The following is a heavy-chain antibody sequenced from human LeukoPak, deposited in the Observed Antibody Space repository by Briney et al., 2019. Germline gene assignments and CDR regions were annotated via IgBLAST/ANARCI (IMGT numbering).Heavy chain of an antibody. V-gene: IGHV3-20*04. CDR3: ARGYCTGGSCWYFDH. D-gene: IGHD2-15*01. J-gene: IGHJ4*02. CDR2: INWNGASI. CDR1: GFTFDNYA. Sequence: PGGSLRLSCAASGFTFDNYAMSWVRQAPGKGLEWVAGINWNGASIGYADSVKGRFTISRDSAKKSLYLQMNSLRAEDTALYYCARGYCTGGSCWYFDHWGQGTLVTVPS.